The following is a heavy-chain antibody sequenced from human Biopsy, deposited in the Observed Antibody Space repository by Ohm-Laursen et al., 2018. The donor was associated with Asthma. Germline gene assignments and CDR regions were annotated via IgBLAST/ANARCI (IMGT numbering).Heavy chain of an antibody. CDR2: IYNDGRA. CDR1: ESSVSSSY. D-gene: IGHD4-17*01. J-gene: IGHJ6*02. Sequence: SLRLSCAASESSVSSSYMSWVRQAPGKGLEWVSVIYNDGRAYYADSVKGRFTVSRDNSKNTLFLQMNSLRAEDTAVYYCTRTTTVTTTYAMDVWGRGTTVTVSS. CDR3: TRTTTVTTTYAMDV. V-gene: IGHV3-53*01.